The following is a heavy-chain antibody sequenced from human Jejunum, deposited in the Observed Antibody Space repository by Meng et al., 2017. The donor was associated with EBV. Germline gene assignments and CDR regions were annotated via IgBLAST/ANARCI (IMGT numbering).Heavy chain of an antibody. CDR3: TILSHCDGGICYSYDY. J-gene: IGHJ4*02. D-gene: IGHD2-15*01. Sequence: QVQLVKSAGEVKEPGASVKVSCKASGYTFTNYGVSWVRQAPGQGLEWMGWISAYNGNTDYAQKLQGRVTMTTDTPTSTAYMELRSLRSDDTAVYYCTILSHCDGGICYSYDYWGQGTLVTVSS. CDR1: GYTFTNYG. CDR2: ISAYNGNT. V-gene: IGHV1-18*01.